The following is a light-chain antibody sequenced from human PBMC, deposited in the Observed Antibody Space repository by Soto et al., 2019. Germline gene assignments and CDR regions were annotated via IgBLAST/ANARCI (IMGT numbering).Light chain of an antibody. Sequence: QSVLTQPPSVSAAPGQKVTISCSRSSSNIGNNYVSWYQHLPGSAPQLLIYENDKRPSGIPDRFSGSKSGTSATLGITGIQTGDEADYYCGTWDSSLSAGVFGTGTKVTVL. CDR3: GTWDSSLSAGV. CDR1: SSNIGNNY. J-gene: IGLJ1*01. CDR2: END. V-gene: IGLV1-51*02.